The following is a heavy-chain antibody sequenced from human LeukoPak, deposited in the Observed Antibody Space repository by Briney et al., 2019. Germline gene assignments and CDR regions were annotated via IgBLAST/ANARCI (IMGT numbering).Heavy chain of an antibody. Sequence: PSETLSLTCTVSGGSISGTSYYWGWIRQPPGKGPEWIGSIHYSGRTYYKPSLKSRVTISVDTSKNQFSLKLTSVTSADTAVYYCAGPPGFSTSFWDWGQGTLVTVSS. CDR1: GGSISGTSYY. V-gene: IGHV4-39*01. CDR3: AGPPGFSTSFWD. D-gene: IGHD2-2*01. J-gene: IGHJ4*02. CDR2: IHYSGRT.